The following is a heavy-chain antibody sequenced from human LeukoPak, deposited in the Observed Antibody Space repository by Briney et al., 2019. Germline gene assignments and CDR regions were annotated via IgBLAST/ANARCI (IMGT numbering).Heavy chain of an antibody. V-gene: IGHV1-46*01. Sequence: ASVTVSCKASGYTFTSYYMHWVRQAPGQGLEWMGIINPSGGSTSYAQKFQGRVTMTRDTSTSTVYMELSSLRSEDTAVYYCASNLRTGKLNDAFDIWGQGTMVTVSS. D-gene: IGHD3-10*01. CDR2: INPSGGST. CDR1: GYTFTSYY. J-gene: IGHJ3*02. CDR3: ASNLRTGKLNDAFDI.